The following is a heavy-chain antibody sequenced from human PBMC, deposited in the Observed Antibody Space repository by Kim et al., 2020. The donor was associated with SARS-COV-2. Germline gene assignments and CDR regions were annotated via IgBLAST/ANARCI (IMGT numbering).Heavy chain of an antibody. Sequence: SETLSLTCAVYGGSFSGYYWSWIRQPPGKGLEWIGEINHSGSTNYNPPLKSRVTISVDTSKNQSSLKLSYVTAADTAVYYCAGDATTMVRGAGYAFDIWGQGTIVAISS. CDR3: AGDATTMVRGAGYAFDI. J-gene: IGHJ3*02. CDR2: INHSGST. CDR1: GGSFSGYY. D-gene: IGHD3-10*01. V-gene: IGHV4-34*01.